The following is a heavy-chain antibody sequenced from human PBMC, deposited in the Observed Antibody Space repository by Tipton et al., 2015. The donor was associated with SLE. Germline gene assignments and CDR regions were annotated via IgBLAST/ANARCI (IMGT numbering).Heavy chain of an antibody. D-gene: IGHD3-16*01. J-gene: IGHJ4*02. V-gene: IGHV3-74*01. CDR3: ARVSGLGNYAHADS. CDR2: ISNDGSKI. CDR1: GFTFSSYS. Sequence: SLRLSCAASGFTFSSYSMNWVRQAPGKGLVWVSRISNDGSKIVYADSVKGRFTISRDNAKNTVYLQMNSLRVEDTAVYYCARVSGLGNYAHADSWGQGTLITVSS.